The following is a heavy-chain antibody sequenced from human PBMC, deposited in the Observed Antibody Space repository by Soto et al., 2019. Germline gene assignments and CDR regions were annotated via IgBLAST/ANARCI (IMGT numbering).Heavy chain of an antibody. CDR3: ARVAIVVVPAATIGIYYYYYMDV. Sequence: GASVKVSCKASGYTFTSYAMHWVRQAPGQRLEWMGWINAGNGNTKYSQKFQGRVTITRDTSASTAYMELSSLRSEDTAVYYCARVAIVVVPAATIGIYYYYYMDVWGKGTTVTVSS. V-gene: IGHV1-3*01. CDR1: GYTFTSYA. J-gene: IGHJ6*03. D-gene: IGHD2-2*01. CDR2: INAGNGNT.